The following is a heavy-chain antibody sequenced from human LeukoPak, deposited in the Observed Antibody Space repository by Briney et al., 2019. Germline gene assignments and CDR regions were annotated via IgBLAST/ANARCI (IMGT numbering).Heavy chain of an antibody. CDR1: GGTSNIHA. CDR3: ATTNDGGGYQWGDFFAL. V-gene: IGHV1-69*04. Sequence: SVKVSCKASGGTSNIHAISWVRHAPGQGLEWMGRIIPNLGTTNRAQNFQDRVTLTADKSTNTAYMELTSLTSDDTAVYYCATTNDGGGYQWGDFFALWGQGSLVIVSS. CDR2: IIPNLGTT. J-gene: IGHJ4*02. D-gene: IGHD3-22*01.